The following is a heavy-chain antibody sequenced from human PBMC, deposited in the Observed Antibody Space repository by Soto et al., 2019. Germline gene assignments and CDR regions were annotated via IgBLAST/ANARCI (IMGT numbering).Heavy chain of an antibody. D-gene: IGHD2-2*01. CDR3: AREDSIIIPAVSDF. Sequence: GGSLRLSCAVSGFNFNNYGINWVRQAPGKGLEWVSSVSKSDYTYYSDSVKGRFTISRDNAKNSASLQMNTLRAEDTAVYYCAREDSIIIPAVSDFWGPGTLVTVSS. J-gene: IGHJ4*02. CDR1: GFNFNNYG. V-gene: IGHV3-21*01. CDR2: VSKSDYT.